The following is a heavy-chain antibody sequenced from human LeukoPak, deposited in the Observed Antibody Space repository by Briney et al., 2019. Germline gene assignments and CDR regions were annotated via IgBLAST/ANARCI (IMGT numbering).Heavy chain of an antibody. CDR1: GGSISSGGYY. Sequence: SQTLSLTCTVSGGSISSGGYYWSWIRQHPGKGLEWIGYIYYSGSTYYNPSLKSRVTISVDTSKNQFSLKLSSVTAGDTAVYYCAREGGRLPAYWGQGTLVTVSS. D-gene: IGHD3-16*01. CDR3: AREGGRLPAY. V-gene: IGHV4-31*03. J-gene: IGHJ4*02. CDR2: IYYSGST.